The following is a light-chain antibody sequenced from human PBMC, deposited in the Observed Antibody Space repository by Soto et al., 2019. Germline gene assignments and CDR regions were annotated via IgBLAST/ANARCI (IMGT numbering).Light chain of an antibody. V-gene: IGKV3-15*01. CDR2: GAS. CDR1: LSISNN. CDR3: QQYTICYT. J-gene: IGKJ2*01. Sequence: EVVLTQSPATLSVSPGERATLSCRASLSISNNLAWYQQKPGQAPRLLIYGASTRAPGIPPRFSGSGSGTEFTLTISSLQSEDSAIYYCQQYTICYTFGQGTKLEIK.